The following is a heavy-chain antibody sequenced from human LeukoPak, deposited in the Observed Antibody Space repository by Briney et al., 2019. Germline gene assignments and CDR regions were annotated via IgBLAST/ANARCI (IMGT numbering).Heavy chain of an antibody. D-gene: IGHD5-12*01. Sequence: PSETLSLTCTVSGGSISSYYWSWIRQPAGKGLEWIGRIYTSGSTNYNPSLKNRVTMSVDTSKNQFSLKLSSVTAADTAVYYCAREEGGYSGYDSYYFDYWGQGTLVTVSS. CDR1: GGSISSYY. J-gene: IGHJ4*02. CDR2: IYTSGST. CDR3: AREEGGYSGYDSYYFDY. V-gene: IGHV4-4*07.